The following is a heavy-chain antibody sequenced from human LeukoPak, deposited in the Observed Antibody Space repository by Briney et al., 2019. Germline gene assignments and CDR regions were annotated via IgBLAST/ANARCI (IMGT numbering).Heavy chain of an antibody. V-gene: IGHV1-18*01. CDR2: ISAYNGNT. CDR3: AASLAAAGSRFDY. D-gene: IGHD6-13*01. J-gene: IGHJ4*02. CDR1: GYTFTSYG. Sequence: ASVKVSCKASGYTFTSYGISWVRQAPGQGLEWMGWISAYNGNTNYAQKFQGRVTITADKSTSTAYMELRSLRSDDTAVYYCAASLAAAGSRFDYWGQGTLVTVSS.